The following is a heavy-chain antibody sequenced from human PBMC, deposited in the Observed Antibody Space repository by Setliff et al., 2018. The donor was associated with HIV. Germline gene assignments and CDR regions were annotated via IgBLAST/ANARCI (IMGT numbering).Heavy chain of an antibody. CDR1: GYTFSDYY. CDR3: AKQGKYFDWLFSSAVDLMFDL. CDR2: VVPEDGKT. Sequence: ASVKVSCKASGYTFSDYYMHWVQQAPGKGLEWVGRVVPEDGKTIYAERFQDRITITADTSIDTVYKELSSLRSEDTAVYYCAKQGKYFDWLFSSAVDLMFDLWGQGTPVTVSS. J-gene: IGHJ4*02. V-gene: IGHV1-69-2*01. D-gene: IGHD3-9*01.